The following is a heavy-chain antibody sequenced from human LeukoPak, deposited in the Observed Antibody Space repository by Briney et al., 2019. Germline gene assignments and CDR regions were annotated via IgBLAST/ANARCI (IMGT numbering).Heavy chain of an antibody. Sequence: ASVTVSFKASGYTFTGYYMHWVRQAPGQGLEWMGIINPSGGSTSYAQKFQGRVTMTRDTSTSTVYMELSSLRSEDTAVYYCARDPRVAVAGTYFDYWGQGTLVTVSS. D-gene: IGHD6-19*01. CDR3: ARDPRVAVAGTYFDY. CDR2: INPSGGST. CDR1: GYTFTGYY. V-gene: IGHV1-46*01. J-gene: IGHJ4*02.